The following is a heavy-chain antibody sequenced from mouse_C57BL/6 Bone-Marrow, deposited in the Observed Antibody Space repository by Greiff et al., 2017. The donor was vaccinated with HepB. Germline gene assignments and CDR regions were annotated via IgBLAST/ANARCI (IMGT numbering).Heavy chain of an antibody. J-gene: IGHJ3*01. CDR3: APTAQATFAY. CDR2: ISDGGSYT. CDR1: GFTFSSYA. D-gene: IGHD3-2*02. V-gene: IGHV5-4*03. Sequence: EVKLEESGGGLVKPGGSLKLSCAASGFTFSSYAMSWVRQTPEKRLEWVATISDGGSYTYYPDNVKGRFTISRDNAKNNLYLQMSHLKSEDTAMYYCAPTAQATFAYWGQGTLVTVSA.